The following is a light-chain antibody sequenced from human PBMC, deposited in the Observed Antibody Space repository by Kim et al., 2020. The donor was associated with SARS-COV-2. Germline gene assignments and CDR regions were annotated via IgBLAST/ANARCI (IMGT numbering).Light chain of an antibody. CDR2: DVT. Sequence: QSALTQPASVSGSPGQSITISCTGTSSDVGSYDYVSWYQQHPGKAPKLMIYDVTNRPSGVSNRFSGSKSGTTASLTISGLQAEDEAVYYCSSYTTTSPVVFGGGTQLTVL. J-gene: IGLJ2*01. V-gene: IGLV2-14*03. CDR3: SSYTTTSPVV. CDR1: SSDVGSYDY.